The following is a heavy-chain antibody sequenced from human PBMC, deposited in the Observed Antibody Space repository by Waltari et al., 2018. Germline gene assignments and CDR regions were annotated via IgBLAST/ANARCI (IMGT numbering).Heavy chain of an antibody. Sequence: EVQLVESGGGLIQPGGSLRLSCAASGFTVSSNYMSWVRQAPGKGLEWVSVIYSGVSTYYADSVKGRFTISRDNSKNTLYLQMNSLRAEDTAVYYCAREISPSDTIFGVVHYYGMDVWGQGTTVTVSS. J-gene: IGHJ6*02. CDR3: AREISPSDTIFGVVHYYGMDV. V-gene: IGHV3-53*01. CDR1: GFTVSSNY. D-gene: IGHD3-3*01. CDR2: IYSGVST.